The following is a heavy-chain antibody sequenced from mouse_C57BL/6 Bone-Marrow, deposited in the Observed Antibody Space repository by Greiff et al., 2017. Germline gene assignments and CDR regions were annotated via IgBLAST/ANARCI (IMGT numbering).Heavy chain of an antibody. V-gene: IGHV1-61*01. D-gene: IGHD3-3*01. CDR2: IYPSDSET. J-gene: IGHJ2*01. Sequence: QVQLQQPGAELVRPGSSVKLSCKASGYTFTSYWMDWVKQRPGQGLEWIGNIYPSDSETHYNQKFKDKATLTVDKSSSTAYMQLSSLTSEDSAVYYCARGGGGREYFDYWGQGTTLTVSS. CDR1: GYTFTSYW. CDR3: ARGGGGREYFDY.